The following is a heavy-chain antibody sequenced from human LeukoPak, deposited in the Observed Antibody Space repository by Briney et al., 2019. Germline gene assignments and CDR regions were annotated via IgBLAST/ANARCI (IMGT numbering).Heavy chain of an antibody. J-gene: IGHJ4*02. CDR2: INPNSGGT. V-gene: IGHV1-2*02. Sequence: ASVKVSCKASGYTFTGPYMHWVRQAPGQGLEWMGWINPNSGGTNYAQNFQGRVTMTRDTSFSTAYMEVSRLRSDDTAEYYCARMLNGAYDVWGQGTLVTVSS. CDR3: ARMLNGAYDV. CDR1: GYTFTGPY. D-gene: IGHD5-12*01.